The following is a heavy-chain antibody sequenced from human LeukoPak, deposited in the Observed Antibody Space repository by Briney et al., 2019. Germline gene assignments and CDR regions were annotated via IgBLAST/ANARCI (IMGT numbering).Heavy chain of an antibody. V-gene: IGHV4-30-4*01. CDR1: GGSISSGDYY. J-gene: IGHJ5*02. CDR3: VTKCGGGNWFDP. Sequence: SQTLSLTCTVSGGSISSGDYYWSWIRQPPGKGLEWIGYIYYSGSTYYNPSLKSRVTISVDTSKNQFSLELSSVTAADTAVYYCVTKCGGGNWFDPWGQGTLVTVSS. D-gene: IGHD3-10*02. CDR2: IYYSGST.